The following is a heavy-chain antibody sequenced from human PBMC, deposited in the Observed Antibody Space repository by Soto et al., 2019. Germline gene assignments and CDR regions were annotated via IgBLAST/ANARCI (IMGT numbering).Heavy chain of an antibody. V-gene: IGHV3-7*03. CDR3: AREAYSYGYGWYFDL. CDR2: IKQAGSEK. D-gene: IGHD5-18*01. CDR1: GFTFSSYW. Sequence: EVQLVESGGGLVQPGGSLRLSCAASGFTFSSYWMSWVRQAPGKGLEWVANIKQAGSEKYYVDSVKGRFTISRDNAKNSLYMQMNSLRAEDTAVYYCAREAYSYGYGWYFDLWGRGTLVTVSS. J-gene: IGHJ2*01.